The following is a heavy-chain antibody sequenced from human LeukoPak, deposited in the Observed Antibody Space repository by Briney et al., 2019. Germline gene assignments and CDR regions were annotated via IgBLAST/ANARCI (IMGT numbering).Heavy chain of an antibody. J-gene: IGHJ4*02. Sequence: PGGSLRLSCAASGFSFSDHYMDWVRQAPGKGLEWIARIKHKVESYMTKYAASVNGRFTVSRDDSKNSVYLQMNSLKAEDTAVYYCADVGAGGGYWGQGTLVVVSS. D-gene: IGHD1-26*01. CDR3: ADVGAGGGY. V-gene: IGHV3-72*01. CDR2: IKHKVESYMT. CDR1: GFSFSDHY.